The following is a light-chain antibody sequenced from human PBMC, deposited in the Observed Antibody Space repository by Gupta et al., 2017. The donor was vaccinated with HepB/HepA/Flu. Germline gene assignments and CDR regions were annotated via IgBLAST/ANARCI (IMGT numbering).Light chain of an antibody. V-gene: IGLV1-47*01. CDR3: AAWEVSLSGVV. CDR2: RNN. Sequence: QPVLTPPPSASGTTGQRVTISCSGGSSNIGTSFVYWYQQLPGTAPKLLIFRNNERPSGVPDRFSGSKPGTSASLAISGLRSEDEADYYCAAWEVSLSGVVFGGGTKLTVL. CDR1: SSNIGTSF. J-gene: IGLJ2*01.